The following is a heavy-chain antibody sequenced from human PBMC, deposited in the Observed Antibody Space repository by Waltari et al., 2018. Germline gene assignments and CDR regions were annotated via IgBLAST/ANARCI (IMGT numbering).Heavy chain of an antibody. J-gene: IGHJ4*02. V-gene: IGHV4-39*07. Sequence: QLQLQESGPGLVKPSETLSLTCTVSGGSISSSSYYWGWIRQPPGKGLEWIGSIYYSWSTYYHPSLKSRVTISVDTSKNQFSLKLSSVTAADTAVYYCARDGDGVVNRIFDYWGQGTLVTVSS. D-gene: IGHD3-3*01. CDR3: ARDGDGVVNRIFDY. CDR1: GGSISSSSYY. CDR2: IYYSWST.